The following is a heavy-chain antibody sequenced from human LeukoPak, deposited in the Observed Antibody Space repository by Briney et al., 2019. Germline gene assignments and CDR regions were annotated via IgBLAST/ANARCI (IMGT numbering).Heavy chain of an antibody. CDR1: GGSISSYY. D-gene: IGHD3-16*01. CDR2: IYYSGST. CDR3: ASMGARGWFDP. Sequence: KTSETLSLTCTVSGGSISSYYWSWIRQPPGKGLEWIGYIYYSGSTNHNPSLKSRVTISVDTSKNQFSLKLSSVTAADTAVYYCASMGARGWFDPWGQGTLVTVSS. J-gene: IGHJ5*02. V-gene: IGHV4-59*01.